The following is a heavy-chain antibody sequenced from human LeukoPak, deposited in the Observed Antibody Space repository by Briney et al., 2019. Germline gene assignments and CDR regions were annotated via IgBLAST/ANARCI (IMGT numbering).Heavy chain of an antibody. D-gene: IGHD6-6*01. J-gene: IGHJ5*02. V-gene: IGHV4-4*07. CDR1: GGSISSYY. CDR3: ARRYSSSPFNYFDP. CDR2: IYTSGST. Sequence: SETLSLTCTVSGGSISSYYWSWIRQPAGKGLEWIGRIYTSGSTNYNPSLKSRVTMSVDTSKNQFSLRLSSVTAADTALYYCARRYSSSPFNYFDPWGQGTLVTVSS.